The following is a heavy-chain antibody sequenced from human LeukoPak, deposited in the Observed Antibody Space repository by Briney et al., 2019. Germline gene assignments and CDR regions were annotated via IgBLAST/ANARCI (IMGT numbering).Heavy chain of an antibody. Sequence: SETLSLTCTVSGGSISSSSYYWGWIRQPPGKGLEWIGSIYYSGSTYYNPSLKSRVTISADTSKDQFSLTLGSVSATDTAVYYCVSPRGFSYGYFDYWGQGTLVTVSS. D-gene: IGHD5-18*01. CDR1: GGSISSSSYY. CDR3: VSPRGFSYGYFDY. V-gene: IGHV4-39*01. CDR2: IYYSGST. J-gene: IGHJ4*02.